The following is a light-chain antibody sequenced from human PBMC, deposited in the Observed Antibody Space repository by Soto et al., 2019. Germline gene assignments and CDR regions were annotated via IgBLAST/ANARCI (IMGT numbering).Light chain of an antibody. V-gene: IGLV1-44*01. CDR3: AAWDDSLTGPV. J-gene: IGLJ3*02. CDR1: SSNIGTNN. Sequence: QSVLTQPPSASGTSGQRVSISCSGSSSNIGTNNVNWYQQLPGTAPQLLIYLTNQRPSGVPDRFSGSKSGTSASLAISGLQSEDEADYYCAAWDDSLTGPVFGGGTKLTVL. CDR2: LTN.